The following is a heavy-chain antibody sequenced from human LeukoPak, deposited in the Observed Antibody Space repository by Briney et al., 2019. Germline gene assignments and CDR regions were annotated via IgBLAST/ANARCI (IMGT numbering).Heavy chain of an antibody. Sequence: ASVKVSCKSSGYSFTGYYMHWVRQAPGQGLEWMGWINTKSGGTHYAQKFRGRVTMTRDTSISTAYMELSRLRYDDTAVYYCARYEGWNCVNYFDFWGQGTLVTVSS. CDR3: ARYEGWNCVNYFDF. J-gene: IGHJ4*02. CDR1: GYSFTGYY. D-gene: IGHD1-7*01. CDR2: INTKSGGT. V-gene: IGHV1-2*02.